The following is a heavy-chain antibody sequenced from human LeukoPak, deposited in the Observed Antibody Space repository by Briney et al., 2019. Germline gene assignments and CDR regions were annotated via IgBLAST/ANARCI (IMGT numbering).Heavy chain of an antibody. V-gene: IGHV3-23*01. CDR3: ARNQIQDYGDYASRFWYFDL. J-gene: IGHJ2*01. CDR1: GFTFSSYG. D-gene: IGHD4-17*01. Sequence: GGSLRLSCAASGFTFSSYGMSWVRQAPGKGLEWVSAISGSGGSTYYADSVKGRFTISRDNAKNSLYLQMNSLRAEDTAVYYCARNQIQDYGDYASRFWYFDLWGRGTLVTVSS. CDR2: ISGSGGST.